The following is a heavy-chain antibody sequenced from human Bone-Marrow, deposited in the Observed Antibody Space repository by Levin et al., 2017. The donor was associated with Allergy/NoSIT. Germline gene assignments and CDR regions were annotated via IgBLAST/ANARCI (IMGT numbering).Heavy chain of an antibody. CDR1: GFTFSDHY. CDR2: ITSGSTYT. CDR3: ARDPRSGDYFDY. J-gene: IGHJ4*02. D-gene: IGHD3-10*01. Sequence: GGSLRLSCAASGFTFSDHYMNWIRQAPGKGLEWLSYITSGSTYTKYADSVRGRFTISRDNAKNSLYLQMNSLRADETAVYYCARDPRSGDYFDYWGQGTLVTVSS. V-gene: IGHV3-11*05.